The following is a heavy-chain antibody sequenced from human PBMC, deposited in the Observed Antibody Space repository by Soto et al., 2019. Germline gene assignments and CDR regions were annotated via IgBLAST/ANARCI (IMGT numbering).Heavy chain of an antibody. V-gene: IGHV5-51*01. CDR1: GYTFTTYW. J-gene: IGHJ6*02. CDR2: IYPGDSDT. CDR3: AASIFYYGMDV. Sequence: GESLKISFKGSGYTFTTYWIGWVRQIPVKGLEWMGIIYPGDSDTKYNPSFQGQVTISADKSITTTYLRWTSLKASDTAIYYCAASIFYYGMDVWGQGTTVTVSS.